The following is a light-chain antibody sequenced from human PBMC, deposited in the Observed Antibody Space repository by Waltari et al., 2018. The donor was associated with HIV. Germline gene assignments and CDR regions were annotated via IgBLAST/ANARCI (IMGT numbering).Light chain of an antibody. Sequence: QSALTQPASVSGSPGQSITISCTGTSSDLDNFKSVSWYPHHPGKAPKVIIYEVSNRPSGVSYRFSGSKSCHTASLTSSGLQAEDEADYFCMSYISRATPEFGGGTKLTVL. CDR3: MSYISRATPE. CDR1: SSDLDNFKS. CDR2: EVS. V-gene: IGLV2-14*01. J-gene: IGLJ3*02.